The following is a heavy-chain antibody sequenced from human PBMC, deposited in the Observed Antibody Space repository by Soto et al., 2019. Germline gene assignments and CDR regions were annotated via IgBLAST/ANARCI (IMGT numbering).Heavy chain of an antibody. CDR3: AGRGSGSYYDY. CDR2: ISGSGGST. V-gene: IGHV3-23*01. J-gene: IGHJ4*02. CDR1: GFTFSSYA. D-gene: IGHD1-26*01. Sequence: EVQLLESGGGLVQRGGSLRLSCAASGFTFSSYAMRWVRQAPGKGLEWVSAISGSGGSTYYADSVKGRFTISRDNSKNMMYMKMNSLSAEEKVVYYCAGRGSGSYYDYWGQGTLVTVSS.